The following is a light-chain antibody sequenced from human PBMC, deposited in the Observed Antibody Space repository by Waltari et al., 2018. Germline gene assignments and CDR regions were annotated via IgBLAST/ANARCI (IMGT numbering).Light chain of an antibody. Sequence: QSVLTQPPSVSEAPRQRVTISCSGSSFNIGNNAVNWYQQLPGKAPKLLIYYDELLPAGVADRCSASKSSTSASLAISGLQSEDEADYYCAAWDDSLSGRVFGTGTKVTVL. J-gene: IGLJ1*01. V-gene: IGLV1-36*01. CDR3: AAWDDSLSGRV. CDR1: SFNIGNNA. CDR2: YDE.